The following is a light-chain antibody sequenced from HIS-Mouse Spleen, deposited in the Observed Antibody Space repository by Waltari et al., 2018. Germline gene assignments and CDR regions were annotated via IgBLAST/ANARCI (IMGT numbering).Light chain of an antibody. CDR3: AAWDDSLSGWV. J-gene: IGLJ3*02. CDR1: RSNIGSNY. CDR2: RNN. V-gene: IGLV1-47*01. Sequence: QSVLTQPPSASGTPGQSVTIPCSGSRSNIGSNYVSWYQQPPGTAPKLLIYRNNQRPSGVPDRFSGSKSGTSASLAISGLRSEDEADYYCAAWDDSLSGWVFGGGTKLTVL.